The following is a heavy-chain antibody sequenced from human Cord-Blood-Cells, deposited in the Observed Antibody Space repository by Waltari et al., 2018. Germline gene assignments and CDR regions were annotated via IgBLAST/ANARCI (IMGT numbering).Heavy chain of an antibody. CDR2: IIPIFGTA. CDR1: GGTFSSYA. J-gene: IGHJ5*02. V-gene: IGHV1-69*01. Sequence: QMQLVQSGAEVKKPGSSVKVSCKASGGTFSSYAISWVRQAPGQGLEWMGGIIPIFGTANYAQKFQGRVTITADESTSTAYMELSSLRSEDTAVYYCARDLASTPHQGSYNWFDPWGQGTLVTVSS. CDR3: ARDLASTPHQGSYNWFDP. D-gene: IGHD6-6*01.